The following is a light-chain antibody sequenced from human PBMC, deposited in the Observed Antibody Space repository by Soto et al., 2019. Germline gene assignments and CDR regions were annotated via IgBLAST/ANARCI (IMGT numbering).Light chain of an antibody. V-gene: IGKV1-5*03. CDR1: QSISSW. CDR3: QQYNSPYT. CDR2: KAS. J-gene: IGKJ2*01. Sequence: DIPMTQSPSTLSASVGDRVTITCRASQSISSWLAWYQQKPGKAPKLLIYKASSLESGVPSRFSGSGSGTEVTLTISSLQPDDFATYYCQQYNSPYTFGQGTKLEIK.